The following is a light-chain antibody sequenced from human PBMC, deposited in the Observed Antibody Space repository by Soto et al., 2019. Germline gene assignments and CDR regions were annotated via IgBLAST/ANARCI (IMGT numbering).Light chain of an antibody. CDR1: SSDVGGYNY. V-gene: IGLV2-8*01. CDR3: SSYAGSNNFVV. J-gene: IGLJ2*01. CDR2: EVS. Sequence: QSVLTQPPSASGSPGQSVTISCTGTSSDVGGYNYVSWYQQHPGKAPKLMIYEVSKRPSGVPDHFSGSKSGNTASLTVSGVQAEDEADYYCSSYAGSNNFVVFGGGTKLTVL.